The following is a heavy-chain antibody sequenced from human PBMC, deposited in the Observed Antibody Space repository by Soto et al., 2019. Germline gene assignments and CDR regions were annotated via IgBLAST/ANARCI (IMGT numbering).Heavy chain of an antibody. J-gene: IGHJ2*01. CDR1: GFSFGSYG. D-gene: IGHD3-22*01. CDR2: VSGSGGTT. Sequence: SLRLSCAASGFSFGSYGMTWVRQAPGKGLEWVSTVSGSGGTTYYAASVKGRFTISRDNSKKTLYLQLNSLTSADTAVYYCAKGSYYYDSSGYYNWYFDLWGRGTLVTVSS. CDR3: AKGSYYYDSSGYYNWYFDL. V-gene: IGHV3-23*01.